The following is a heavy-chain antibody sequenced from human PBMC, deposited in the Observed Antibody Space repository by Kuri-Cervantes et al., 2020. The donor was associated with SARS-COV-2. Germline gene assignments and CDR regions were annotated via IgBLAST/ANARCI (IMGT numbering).Heavy chain of an antibody. Sequence: GSLRPPCTVSGGSRSSSSYYWGWIRQPPGKGLEWIGRIYYRGSTYYNPSLKSRVTISVDTSKNQFSLKLSSVTAADPGVYYCARDRYDQMDVWGKGTTVTVSS. J-gene: IGHJ6*04. CDR1: GGSRSSSSYY. V-gene: IGHV4-39*07. CDR2: IYYRGST. CDR3: ARDRYDQMDV. D-gene: IGHD3-3*01.